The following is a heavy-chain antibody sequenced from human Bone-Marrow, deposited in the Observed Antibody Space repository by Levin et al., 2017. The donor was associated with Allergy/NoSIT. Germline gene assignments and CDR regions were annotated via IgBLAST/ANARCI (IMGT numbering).Heavy chain of an antibody. CDR1: GGSISSYY. Sequence: SETLSLTCTVSGGSISSYYWSWIRQPPGKGLEWIGYIYYSGSTNYNPSLKSRVTISVDTSTNQFSLKLSSVTAADTAVYYGARVRTFRGYSGYDDCYFDYWGQGTLVTVSS. J-gene: IGHJ4*02. V-gene: IGHV4-59*01. CDR2: IYYSGST. CDR3: ARVRTFRGYSGYDDCYFDY. D-gene: IGHD5-12*01.